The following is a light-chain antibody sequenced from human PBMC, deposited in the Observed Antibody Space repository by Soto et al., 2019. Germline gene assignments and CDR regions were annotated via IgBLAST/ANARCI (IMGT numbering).Light chain of an antibody. CDR1: QSVSSRN. CDR2: GAF. Sequence: EIVLTQSPGTLSLFPGERATLSCRASQSVSSRNLAWYRQKPGQAPSLLIYGAFNRATGIPDRFSGSGSATDFTLTISRLEPADLALYSCLVYGDSPPAYTFGQGTKLDIK. J-gene: IGKJ2*01. CDR3: LVYGDSPPAYT. V-gene: IGKV3-20*01.